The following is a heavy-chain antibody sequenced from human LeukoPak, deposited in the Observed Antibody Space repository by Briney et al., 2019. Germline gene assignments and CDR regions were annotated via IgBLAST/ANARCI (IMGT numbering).Heavy chain of an antibody. J-gene: IGHJ4*02. D-gene: IGHD3-22*01. Sequence: GGSLRLSCAASGFSFSSFSMNWVRQAPGKGLEWVSYISGGSSFTYYVDSVKGRFTISRDNAKNSLYLQMNSLRAEDTAVYYCAKDLYYYDSSGDFDYWGQGTLVTVSS. CDR3: AKDLYYYDSSGDFDY. CDR1: GFSFSSFS. CDR2: ISGGSSFT. V-gene: IGHV3-21*01.